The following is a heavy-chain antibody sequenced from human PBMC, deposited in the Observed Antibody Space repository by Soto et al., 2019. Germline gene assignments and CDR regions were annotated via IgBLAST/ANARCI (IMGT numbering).Heavy chain of an antibody. CDR3: ARVTPGNNLYYFSGLDV. Sequence: QVHLVESGGGVAQPGRSLRLSCVASGFTFDTYGIHWVRQAPGKGLQWVALISSEGSNTYYADSVRGRFTISRDNSKNTLYLQINALRPDDTGVYYWARVTPGNNLYYFSGLDVWGRGTSVTVSS. CDR1: GFTFDTYG. CDR2: ISSEGSNT. V-gene: IGHV3-30-3*01. D-gene: IGHD1-1*01. J-gene: IGHJ6*02.